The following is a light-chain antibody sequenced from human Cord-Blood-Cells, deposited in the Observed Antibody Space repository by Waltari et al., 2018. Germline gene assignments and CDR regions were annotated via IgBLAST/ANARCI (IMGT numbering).Light chain of an antibody. J-gene: IGLJ1*01. CDR3: SSYTSSSTYV. Sequence: QSALTQPASVSGSPGQSITIPCTGTSSDAGGYNYVSWYQQNPGKAPKLMIYEVSNRPSGVSNRFSGSKSGNTASLTISGLQAEDEADYYCSSYTSSSTYVFGTGTKVTVL. V-gene: IGLV2-14*01. CDR2: EVS. CDR1: SSDAGGYNY.